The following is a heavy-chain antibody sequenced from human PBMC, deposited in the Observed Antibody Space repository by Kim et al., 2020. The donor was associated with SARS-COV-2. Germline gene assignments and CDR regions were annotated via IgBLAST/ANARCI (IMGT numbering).Heavy chain of an antibody. V-gene: IGHV4-39*01. J-gene: IGHJ4*02. Sequence: SETLSLTCTVSGGSISSSSYYWGWIRQPPGKGLEWIGSIYYSGSTYYNPSLKSRVTISVDTSKNQFSLKLSSVTAADTAVYYCARRPDFYYYDSRWYFDYWGQGTLVTVSS. CDR2: IYYSGST. CDR3: ARRPDFYYYDSRWYFDY. D-gene: IGHD3-22*01. CDR1: GGSISSSSYY.